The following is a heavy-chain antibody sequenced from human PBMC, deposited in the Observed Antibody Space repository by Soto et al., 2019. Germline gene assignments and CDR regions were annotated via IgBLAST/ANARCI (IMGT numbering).Heavy chain of an antibody. CDR2: IKSKTDGGTT. CDR3: TTASRITMVRGVLDYYDSYYLDA. V-gene: IGHV3-15*01. Sequence: EVQLVESGGGLVKPGGSLRLSCAASGFTFSNAWMSWVRQAPGKGLEWVGRIKSKTDGGTTDYAAPAKGRFTISRDDSHNTLYPQMNSLKTEDRAVYYYTTASRITMVRGVLDYYDSYYLDAWGKGTTVTVSS. J-gene: IGHJ6*03. CDR1: GFTFSNAW. D-gene: IGHD3-10*01.